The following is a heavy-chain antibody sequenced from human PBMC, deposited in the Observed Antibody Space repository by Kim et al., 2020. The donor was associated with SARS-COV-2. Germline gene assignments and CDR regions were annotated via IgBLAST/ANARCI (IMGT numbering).Heavy chain of an antibody. Sequence: GGSLRLSCAASGFTFSSYAMSWVRQAPGKGLEWVSAISGSGGSTYYADSVKGRFTISRDNSKNTLYLQMNSLRAEDTAVYYCAKDGDITMIVVADDAFDIWGQGTMVTVSS. D-gene: IGHD3-22*01. J-gene: IGHJ3*02. V-gene: IGHV3-23*01. CDR1: GFTFSSYA. CDR2: ISGSGGST. CDR3: AKDGDITMIVVADDAFDI.